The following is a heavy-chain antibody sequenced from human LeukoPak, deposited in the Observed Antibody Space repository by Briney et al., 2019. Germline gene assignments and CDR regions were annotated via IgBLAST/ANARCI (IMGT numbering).Heavy chain of an antibody. CDR2: IYYSGST. V-gene: IGHV4-59*08. Sequence: SETLSLTCTVSGGSINGYYWTWFRQPPGGGLDWIGYIYYSGSTKYNPSLKSRVTISVDTSKNQFSLKLSSVTAADTAVYYCARRYCYGGSCYSAHDYWGQGTLVTVSS. J-gene: IGHJ4*02. CDR1: GGSINGYY. CDR3: ARRYCYGGSCYSAHDY. D-gene: IGHD2-15*01.